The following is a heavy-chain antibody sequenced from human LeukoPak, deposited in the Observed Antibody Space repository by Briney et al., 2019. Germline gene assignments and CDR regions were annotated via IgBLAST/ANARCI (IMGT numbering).Heavy chain of an antibody. CDR3: ARATASRFDY. CDR2: ISSSGSTI. J-gene: IGHJ4*02. V-gene: IGHV3-48*03. Sequence: HPGGSLRLSCAASGFTFSSYEMNWVRQAPGKGLEWVSYISSSGSTIYYADSVKGRFTISRDNAKNSLSLQMNSLRAEDTAVYYCARATASRFDYWGQGTLVTVSS. CDR1: GFTFSSYE. D-gene: IGHD4-17*01.